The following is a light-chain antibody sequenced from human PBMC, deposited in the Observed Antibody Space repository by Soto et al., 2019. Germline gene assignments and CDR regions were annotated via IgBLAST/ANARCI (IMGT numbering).Light chain of an antibody. CDR2: DAS. J-gene: IGKJ5*01. V-gene: IGKV3-11*01. CDR3: QQRSHWHPIT. Sequence: EIVLTQSPSTLSLSPGQRSILSCRASQSVKTFLLLYQHRPGQAPRVLIYDASHRATGIPARFRGSGSGTDFTLPISSLEPEDAGTYYCQQRSHWHPITSGHGTRLEIK. CDR1: QSVKTF.